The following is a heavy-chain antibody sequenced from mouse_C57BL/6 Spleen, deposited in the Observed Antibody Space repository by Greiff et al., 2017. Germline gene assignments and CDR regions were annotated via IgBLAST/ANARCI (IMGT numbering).Heavy chain of an antibody. Sequence: VQLQQPGAELVKPGASVKMSCKASGYTFTSYWITWVKQRPGQGLEWIGDIYPGSGSTNYNEKFKSKATLTVDTSSSTAYMQLSSLTSEDSAVYYRAREIYYYGSSPDAMDYWGQGTSVTVSS. D-gene: IGHD1-1*01. V-gene: IGHV1-55*01. CDR1: GYTFTSYW. CDR2: IYPGSGST. CDR3: AREIYYYGSSPDAMDY. J-gene: IGHJ4*01.